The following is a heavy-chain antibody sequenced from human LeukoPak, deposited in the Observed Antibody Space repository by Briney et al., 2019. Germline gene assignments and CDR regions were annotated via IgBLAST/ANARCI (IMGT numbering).Heavy chain of an antibody. D-gene: IGHD3-3*01. CDR1: GFTFRNFA. Sequence: GGSLRLSCAASGFTFRNFAMSWVRQAPGKGLEWVSHITNNADATYYADSVKGRFTVSRDNSNNILYPQLDSLRAEDAAVYYCAKDFWSGNYQSGGLDVWAQGSTVTVSS. CDR3: AKDFWSGNYQSGGLDV. CDR2: ITNNADAT. V-gene: IGHV3-23*01. J-gene: IGHJ6*02.